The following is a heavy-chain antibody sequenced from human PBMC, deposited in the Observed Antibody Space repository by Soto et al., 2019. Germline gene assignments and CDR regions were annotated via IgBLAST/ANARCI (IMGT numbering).Heavy chain of an antibody. CDR1: GGTLNTYG. V-gene: IGHV1-69*01. J-gene: IGHJ4*02. CDR3: ALGDSSDTGDGF. Sequence: QVQLVQSGAEVKKPGSSVKVSCKASGGTLNTYGISWVRQAPGQGLEWMGGIMPIVGTADYAQKFQGRVTITVDESSSTTYMEVSSPRFEDTAVYYCALGDSSDTGDGFWGQGTLVTVSS. CDR2: IMPIVGTA. D-gene: IGHD3-16*01.